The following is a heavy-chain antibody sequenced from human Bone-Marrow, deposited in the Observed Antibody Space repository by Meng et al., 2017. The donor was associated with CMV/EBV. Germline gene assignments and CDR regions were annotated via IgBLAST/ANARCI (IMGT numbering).Heavy chain of an antibody. CDR2: ISGSGGST. CDR3: AKSVVPAAMVSYYYYYYGMDV. CDR1: GFTFSSYA. V-gene: IGHV3-23*01. Sequence: GESLKISCAASGFTFSSYAMSWVRQAPGKGLEWVSAISGSGGSTYYADSVKGRFTISRDNSKNTLYLQMNSLRAEDTAVYYCAKSVVPAAMVSYYYYYYGMDVWGQGTTATVSS. J-gene: IGHJ6*02. D-gene: IGHD2-2*01.